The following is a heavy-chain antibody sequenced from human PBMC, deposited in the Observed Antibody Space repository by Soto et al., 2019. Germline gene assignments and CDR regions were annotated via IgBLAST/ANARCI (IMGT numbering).Heavy chain of an antibody. CDR3: ARDGIAAAGTRDVYYFDY. CDR2: ISSSSSYI. CDR1: GFTFSSYS. Sequence: GGSLRLSCAASGFTFSSYSMNWVRQAPGKGLEWVSSISSSSSYIYYADSVKGRFTISRDNAKNSLYLQMNSLRAEDTAVYYCARDGIAAAGTRDVYYFDYWGQGTLVTVSS. J-gene: IGHJ4*02. V-gene: IGHV3-21*01. D-gene: IGHD6-13*01.